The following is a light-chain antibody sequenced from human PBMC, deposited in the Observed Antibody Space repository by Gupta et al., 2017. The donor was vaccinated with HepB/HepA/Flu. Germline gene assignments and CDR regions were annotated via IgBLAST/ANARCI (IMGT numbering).Light chain of an antibody. J-gene: IGKJ1*01. CDR1: QSVTSN. Sequence: EVVMTQSPATLSVSPGERATLSCRASQSVTSNLAWYQQKPGQAPRLLIYGTSTRATGIPVRFSGSGSGTEFTLTISSLQSEDSAVYYYQQYNTWPRTFGQGTKVEV. CDR3: QQYNTWPRT. V-gene: IGKV3-15*01. CDR2: GTS.